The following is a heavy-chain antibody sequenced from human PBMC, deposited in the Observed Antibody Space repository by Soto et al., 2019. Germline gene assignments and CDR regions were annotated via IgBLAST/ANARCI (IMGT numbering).Heavy chain of an antibody. CDR3: ARGRRYSSGWDYYYYMDV. J-gene: IGHJ6*03. D-gene: IGHD6-19*01. Sequence: PSETLSRTCAVYGGSFSGYYWSWIRQPPGKGLEWIGEINHSGSTNYNPSLKSRVTISVDTSKNQFSLKLSSVTAADTAVYYCARGRRYSSGWDYYYYMDVWGKGTTVTVSS. CDR1: GGSFSGYY. CDR2: INHSGST. V-gene: IGHV4-34*01.